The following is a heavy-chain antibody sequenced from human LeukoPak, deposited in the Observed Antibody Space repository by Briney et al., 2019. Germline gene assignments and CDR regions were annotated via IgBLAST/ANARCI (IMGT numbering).Heavy chain of an antibody. CDR2: ISSSSSYI. CDR1: GFTFSSYS. D-gene: IGHD3-3*01. V-gene: IGHV3-21*01. Sequence: GGSLRLSCAASGFTFSSYSMNWVRQAPGKGLEWVSSISSSSSYIYYADSVKGRFTISRGNAKNSLYLQMNSLRAEDTAVYYCARESFTIFGVALDYWGQGTLVTVSS. CDR3: ARESFTIFGVALDY. J-gene: IGHJ4*02.